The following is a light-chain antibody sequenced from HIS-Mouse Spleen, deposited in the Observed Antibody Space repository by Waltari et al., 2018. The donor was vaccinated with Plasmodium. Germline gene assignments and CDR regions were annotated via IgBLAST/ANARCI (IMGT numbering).Light chain of an antibody. CDR1: SRDCGGYNH. CDR2: DVS. V-gene: IGLV2-11*02. J-gene: IGLJ3*02. CDR3: CSYAGSYNWV. Sequence: QSALTQPRSVSGSPGQSVTISFTGTSRDCGGYNHVSWYQQHPGKAPKLMVYDVSKRPSGVPDRFSGSKSGNTASLTISGLQAEDEADYYCCSYAGSYNWVFGGGTKLTVL.